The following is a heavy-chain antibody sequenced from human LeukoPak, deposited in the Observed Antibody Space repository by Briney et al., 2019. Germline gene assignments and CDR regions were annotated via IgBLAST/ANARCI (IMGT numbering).Heavy chain of an antibody. CDR1: RFTFSNAW. CDR2: IKSKTDGGTT. V-gene: IGHV3-15*01. CDR3: TTQGHHYDSSGYNFVDY. Sequence: MTGGSLRLSCAASRFTFSNAWMRWVRQAPGKGLESLGHIKSKTDGGTTDYAAPVKGRFTISRDDSKNTVYLQMNSLKTEDTAVYYCTTQGHHYDSSGYNFVDYWGQGTLVTVSS. J-gene: IGHJ4*02. D-gene: IGHD3-22*01.